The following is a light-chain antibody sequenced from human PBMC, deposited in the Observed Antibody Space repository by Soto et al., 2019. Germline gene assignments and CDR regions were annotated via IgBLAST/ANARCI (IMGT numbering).Light chain of an antibody. V-gene: IGLV2-14*01. J-gene: IGLJ2*01. CDR1: SSDVGGYNH. Sequence: QSALTQPASVSGSPGQSITISCTGTSSDVGGYNHVSWYQQHPGKAPKLMIFEVSNRPSGVSNRFSGSKSGSTASLTISGLQAEDEADYYCNSYTSSSTVVFGGGTQLTVL. CDR3: NSYTSSSTVV. CDR2: EVS.